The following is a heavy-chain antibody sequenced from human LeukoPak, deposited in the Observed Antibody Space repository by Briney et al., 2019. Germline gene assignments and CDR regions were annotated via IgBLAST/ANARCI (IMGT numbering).Heavy chain of an antibody. J-gene: IGHJ5*02. CDR1: GYTFTSYG. V-gene: IGHV1-18*01. Sequence: ASVKVSCKASGYTFTSYGISWVRQAPGQGLEWMGWISAYNGNTNYAQKLQGRVTMTTDTPTSTAYMELRHLRSDDTAAYYCARDRVGATGWFDPWGQGTLVTVSS. D-gene: IGHD1-26*01. CDR2: ISAYNGNT. CDR3: ARDRVGATGWFDP.